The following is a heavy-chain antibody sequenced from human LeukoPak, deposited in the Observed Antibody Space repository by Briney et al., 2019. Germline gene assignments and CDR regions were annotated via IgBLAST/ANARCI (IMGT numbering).Heavy chain of an antibody. D-gene: IGHD1-14*01. CDR1: GFTFSAYW. V-gene: IGHV3-7*01. Sequence: GGSLRLSCAASGFTFSAYWMSWVRQAPGKGLEWVANIREGGSAKYYVDSVKDRFTISRDNAKNSMYLQMNSLRVEDTAGYYCVRHYQPNPGVGDVWGQGTTVTVSS. J-gene: IGHJ6*02. CDR3: VRHYQPNPGVGDV. CDR2: IREGGSAK.